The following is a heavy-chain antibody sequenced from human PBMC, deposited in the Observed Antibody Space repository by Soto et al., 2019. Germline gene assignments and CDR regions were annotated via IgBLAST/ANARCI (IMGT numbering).Heavy chain of an antibody. V-gene: IGHV4-31*03. Sequence: QVQLQESGPGLVKPSQTLSLTCTVSGGSISSGGYYWSWIRQHPGKGLEWIGYIYYSGSTYYNPSLKSRVTISVDTSKNQFSLKLSSVTAADTAVYYCARTALLGSSGGSCYSDYYYGMDVWGQGTTVTVSS. CDR3: ARTALLGSSGGSCYSDYYYGMDV. CDR1: GGSISSGGYY. D-gene: IGHD2-15*01. J-gene: IGHJ6*02. CDR2: IYYSGST.